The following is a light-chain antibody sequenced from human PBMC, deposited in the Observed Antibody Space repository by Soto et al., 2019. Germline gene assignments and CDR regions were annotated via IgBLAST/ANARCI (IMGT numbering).Light chain of an antibody. CDR3: MQALQTPPT. Sequence: DTVMTQSPLSLPVTPGEPASISCRSSQSLLHSDGYNYLDWYLQKPGQSPQVLVYLGSNRASGVPDRFTGSGSGTDFTLKISRVEAEDVGVYYCMQALQTPPTFGQGTKVDIX. CDR1: QSLLHSDGYNY. J-gene: IGKJ1*01. V-gene: IGKV2-28*01. CDR2: LGS.